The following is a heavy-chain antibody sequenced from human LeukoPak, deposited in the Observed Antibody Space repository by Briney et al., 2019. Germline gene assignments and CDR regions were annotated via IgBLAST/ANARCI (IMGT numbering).Heavy chain of an antibody. CDR3: ARETWEDIVVVPAAIYFDY. CDR2: ISSSGSTI. CDR1: GFPFSSYA. Sequence: PGGSLRLSCAASGFPFSSYAMSWVRQAPGKGLEWVSYISSSGSTIYYADSVKGRFTISRDNAKNSLYLQMNSLRAEDTAVYYCARETWEDIVVVPAAIYFDYWGQGTLVTVSS. V-gene: IGHV3-48*03. J-gene: IGHJ4*02. D-gene: IGHD2-2*01.